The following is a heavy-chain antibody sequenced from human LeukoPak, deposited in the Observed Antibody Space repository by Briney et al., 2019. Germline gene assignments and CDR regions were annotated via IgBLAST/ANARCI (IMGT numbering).Heavy chain of an antibody. D-gene: IGHD4-17*01. J-gene: IGHJ3*02. CDR2: IYHSGST. V-gene: IGHV4-38-2*02. CDR3: ARDHYGDPPGAFDI. CDR1: GYSVSSGYY. Sequence: SETLSLTCAVSGYSVSSGYYWGWIRQPPGKGLEWIGSIYHSGSTYYNPSLKSRVTISVDTSKNQFSLKLSSVTAADTAVYYCARDHYGDPPGAFDIWGQGTMVTVSS.